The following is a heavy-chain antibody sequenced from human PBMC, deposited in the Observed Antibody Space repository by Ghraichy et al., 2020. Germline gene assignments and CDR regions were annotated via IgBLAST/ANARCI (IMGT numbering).Heavy chain of an antibody. V-gene: IGHV1-2*02. CDR2: INPNSGGT. J-gene: IGHJ4*02. CDR1: GYTFTGYY. D-gene: IGHD3-3*01. Sequence: ASVKVSCKASGYTFTGYYMHWVRQAPGQGLEWMGWINPNSGGTNYAQKFQGRVTMTRDTSISTAYMELSRLRSDDTAVYYCARGGDDFLLRRSNYFDYWGQGTLVTVSS. CDR3: ARGGDDFLLRRSNYFDY.